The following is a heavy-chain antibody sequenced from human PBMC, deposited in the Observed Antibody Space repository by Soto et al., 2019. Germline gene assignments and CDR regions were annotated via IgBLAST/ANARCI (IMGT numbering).Heavy chain of an antibody. Sequence: GGSLRLSCAASGFTFSSYGMHWVRQAPGKGLEWVAVIWYDGSNKYYADSVKGRFTISRDNSKNTLYLQMNSLRAEDTAVYYCARDPLSSVLATLDYWGQGTLVTVSS. J-gene: IGHJ4*02. D-gene: IGHD5-12*01. CDR1: GFTFSSYG. V-gene: IGHV3-33*01. CDR3: ARDPLSSVLATLDY. CDR2: IWYDGSNK.